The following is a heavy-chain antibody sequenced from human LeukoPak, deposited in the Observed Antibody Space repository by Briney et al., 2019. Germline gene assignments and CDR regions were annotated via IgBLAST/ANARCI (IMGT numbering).Heavy chain of an antibody. V-gene: IGHV3-21*01. D-gene: IGHD3-3*01. Sequence: GGSLRLSCAASGFTFSSYSMNWVRQAPGKGLEWVSSISSSSSYICYADSVKGRFTISRDNGKNSLYLQMNSLRAEDTAVYYCARDRTIFGVVTIDYWGQGTLVTVSS. CDR1: GFTFSSYS. CDR2: ISSSSSYI. CDR3: ARDRTIFGVVTIDY. J-gene: IGHJ4*02.